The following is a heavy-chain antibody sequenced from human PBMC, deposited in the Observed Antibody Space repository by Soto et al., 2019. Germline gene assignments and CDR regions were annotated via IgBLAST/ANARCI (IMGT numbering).Heavy chain of an antibody. V-gene: IGHV5-10-1*01. CDR3: ASILTYYYDSSGFPSGTAV. CDR2: IDPSDSYT. J-gene: IGHJ6*01. CDR1: GYSFTSYW. D-gene: IGHD3-22*01. Sequence: RGESLKISCKGSGYSFTSYWISWVRQMPGKGLEWMGRIDPSDSYTNYSPSFQGHVTISADKSISTAYLQWSSLKASDTAMYYCASILTYYYDSSGFPSGTAVWCHGISVT.